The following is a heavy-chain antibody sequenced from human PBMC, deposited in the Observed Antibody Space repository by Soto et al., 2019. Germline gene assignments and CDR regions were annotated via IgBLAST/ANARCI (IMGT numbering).Heavy chain of an antibody. V-gene: IGHV3-21*01. CDR2: ISSSSSYI. D-gene: IGHD4-17*01. J-gene: IGHJ5*02. Sequence: EVQLVESGGGLVKPGGSLRLSCAASGFTFSSYSMNWVRQAPGKGLEWVSSISSSSSYIYYADSVKGRFTISRDNAKNTLYLQMNSLRSEDTAVYYCAREFESGLTTVTPWGQGTLVTVSS. CDR3: AREFESGLTTVTP. CDR1: GFTFSSYS.